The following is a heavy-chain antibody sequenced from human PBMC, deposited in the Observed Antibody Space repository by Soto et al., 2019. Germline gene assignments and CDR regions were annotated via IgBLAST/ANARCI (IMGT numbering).Heavy chain of an antibody. CDR3: TTDLWRIAVVVGSTGYFNP. D-gene: IGHD2-15*01. CDR1: GFTFSYAW. CDR2: IKSKSDGGTT. J-gene: IGHJ5*02. V-gene: IGHV3-15*01. Sequence: KPGGSLRFSCAASGFTFSYAWMSWVRQAPGKGLDWVGRIKSKSDGGTTEYAAPVRGRFTISRDDSKNTLYLQMNSLKTEDTAVYYCTTDLWRIAVVVGSTGYFNPWGQGTPVTVSS.